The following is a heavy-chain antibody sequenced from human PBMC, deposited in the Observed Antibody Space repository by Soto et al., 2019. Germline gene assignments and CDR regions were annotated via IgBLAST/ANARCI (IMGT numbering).Heavy chain of an antibody. CDR1: VFTFSSYA. CDR3: AKGLDSSSWYSDAFDI. Sequence: GGSLRLSCTASVFTFSSYAMSWLRQAPGKGLEWVSAISGSGGSTYYADSVKGRFTISRDNSKNTLYLQMNSLRAEDTAVYYCAKGLDSSSWYSDAFDIWGQGTMVTVSS. D-gene: IGHD6-13*01. CDR2: ISGSGGST. V-gene: IGHV3-23*01. J-gene: IGHJ3*02.